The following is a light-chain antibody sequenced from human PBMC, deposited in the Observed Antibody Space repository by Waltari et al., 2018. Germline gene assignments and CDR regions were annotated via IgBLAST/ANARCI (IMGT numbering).Light chain of an antibody. J-gene: IGLJ3*02. CDR3: QQYNNWPPWT. V-gene: IGLV1-47*01. Sequence: QSVLTQPPSASGTPGQRVTISCSGTSSNFGENYVYWYQQLPGTAPKLLIYRSNQRPSGVPDRFSGSGSGTDFTLTISSLQAEDVALYYCQQYNNWPPWTFGQGTK. CDR2: RSN. CDR1: SSNFGENY.